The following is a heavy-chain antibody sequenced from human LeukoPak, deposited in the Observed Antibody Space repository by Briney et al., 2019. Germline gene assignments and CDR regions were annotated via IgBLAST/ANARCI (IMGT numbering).Heavy chain of an antibody. CDR1: GFTFSSYG. V-gene: IGHV3-30*18. CDR3: AQDVRIEEVPLLGPGF. Sequence: PGRSLRLSCAASGFTFSSYGMHWVRQAPGKGLEWVAVISYDGSNKYYADSVKGRFTISRDNSKNTVYLQMNSLRSEDTGLYFCAQDVRIEEVPLLGPGFWGQGTLVTVSS. J-gene: IGHJ4*02. D-gene: IGHD1-14*01. CDR2: ISYDGSNK.